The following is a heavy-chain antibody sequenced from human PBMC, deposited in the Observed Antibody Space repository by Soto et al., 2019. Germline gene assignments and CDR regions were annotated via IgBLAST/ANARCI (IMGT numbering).Heavy chain of an antibody. Sequence: EVQLVESGGGLVQPGGSLRLSCAASGFTFSAHYMDWVRQAPEKGLEWVGRSRNKDNSYNTEYAASVKGRFTLSRDDSKSSLDLQMNSLKTEDTAVYYCTINYYDTSGYSIDIWGQGTMVTVSS. D-gene: IGHD3-22*01. J-gene: IGHJ3*02. CDR3: TINYYDTSGYSIDI. CDR2: SRNKDNSYNT. CDR1: GFTFSAHY. V-gene: IGHV3-72*01.